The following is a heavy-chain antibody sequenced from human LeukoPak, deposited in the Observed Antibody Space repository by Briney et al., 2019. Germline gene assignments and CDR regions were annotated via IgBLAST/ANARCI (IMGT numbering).Heavy chain of an antibody. D-gene: IGHD1-1*01. CDR2: INEDGSTT. J-gene: IGHJ4*02. CDR3: ARDHLENFDY. Sequence: PGGALRLSCAASGFTFSSNWMHWVRQAPGKGLVWVSRINEDGSTTNYADSVKGRSTIFRDNAKNTLYLQMNSLRAEDTAVYYCARDHLENFDYWGQGTLVTVSS. CDR1: GFTFSSNW. V-gene: IGHV3-74*01.